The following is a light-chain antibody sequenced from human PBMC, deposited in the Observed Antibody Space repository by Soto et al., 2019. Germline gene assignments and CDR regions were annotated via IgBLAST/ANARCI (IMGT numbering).Light chain of an antibody. Sequence: EVVLTQFPGTLSLSPGERATLSCRASQSVTNNYLAWYQQKPGQAPRLLIFGSSDRATGIPDRFSGSGSGTDFTLTISRLEPEDFAVYYCQQYGSSPPYTFGQGTNLEIK. J-gene: IGKJ2*01. V-gene: IGKV3-20*01. CDR3: QQYGSSPPYT. CDR1: QSVTNNY. CDR2: GSS.